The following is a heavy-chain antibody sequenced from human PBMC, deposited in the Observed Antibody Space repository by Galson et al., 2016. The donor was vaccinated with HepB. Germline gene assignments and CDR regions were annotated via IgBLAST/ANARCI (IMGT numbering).Heavy chain of an antibody. Sequence: CAISGDSVSSNSGAWNWVRQSPSRGLEWLGRTYYRSKYYNDYAVSVKSRITINPDTSKNQFSLQLNSVTPEETAVYYCARAGGLNENFYFDYWGQGTLVTVSS. CDR1: GDSVSSNSGA. D-gene: IGHD1-1*01. CDR2: TYYRSKYYN. V-gene: IGHV6-1*01. CDR3: ARAGGLNENFYFDY. J-gene: IGHJ4*02.